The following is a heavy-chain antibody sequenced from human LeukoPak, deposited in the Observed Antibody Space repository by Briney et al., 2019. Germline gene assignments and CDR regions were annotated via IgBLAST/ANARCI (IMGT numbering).Heavy chain of an antibody. Sequence: ASVTVSCKASGYTFTSYGISWVRQAPGQGLEWMGWISAYNGNTNYAQKLQGRVTMTTDTSTSTAYMELSSLRSDDTAVYYCARRYCTNGVCYDAFDIWGQGTMVTVSS. CDR1: GYTFTSYG. J-gene: IGHJ3*02. D-gene: IGHD2-8*01. CDR2: ISAYNGNT. V-gene: IGHV1-18*01. CDR3: ARRYCTNGVCYDAFDI.